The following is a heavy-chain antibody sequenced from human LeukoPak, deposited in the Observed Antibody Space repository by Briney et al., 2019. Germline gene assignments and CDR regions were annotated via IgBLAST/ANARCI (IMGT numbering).Heavy chain of an antibody. CDR3: ARPAGVQRAPNWFDP. D-gene: IGHD3-10*01. Sequence: PSETLSLTRTVSGGSISSSSYYWGWIRQPPGKGLEWIGSIYYSGSTYYNPSLKSRVTISVDTSKNQFSLKLSSVTAADTAVYYCARPAGVQRAPNWFDPWGQGTLVTVSS. J-gene: IGHJ5*02. V-gene: IGHV4-39*01. CDR1: GGSISSSSYY. CDR2: IYYSGST.